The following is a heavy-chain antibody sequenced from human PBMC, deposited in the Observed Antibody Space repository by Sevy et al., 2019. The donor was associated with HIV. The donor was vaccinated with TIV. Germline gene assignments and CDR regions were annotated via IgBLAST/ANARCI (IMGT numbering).Heavy chain of an antibody. CDR1: GGSIMSYY. CDR3: ARDKGGSTWFLLDP. V-gene: IGHV4-4*07. J-gene: IGHJ5*02. CDR2: MYSGGNT. D-gene: IGHD6-13*01. Sequence: SETLSLTCAVSGGSIMSYYWSWIRQPAGKGMEWIGRMYSGGNTNYNPSLKSRVTMSVETSKHQFSLELRSVTAADSVVYYCARDKGGSTWFLLDPWGQGRLVTVS.